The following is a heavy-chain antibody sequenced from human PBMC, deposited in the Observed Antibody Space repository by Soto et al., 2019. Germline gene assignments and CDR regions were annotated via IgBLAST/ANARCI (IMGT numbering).Heavy chain of an antibody. CDR1: GGSINDFAYY. Sequence: SETLSLTCTVSGGSINDFAYYWGWIRQAPGKGLEWIGTVYHNENTYYNPSLKSRITISADTAKNQFSLNLRSVTAADTAIYFCARRERYYGSPGWFDPWGQGTLVTVSS. V-gene: IGHV4-39*01. CDR3: ARRERYYGSPGWFDP. J-gene: IGHJ5*02. D-gene: IGHD3-16*01. CDR2: VYHNENT.